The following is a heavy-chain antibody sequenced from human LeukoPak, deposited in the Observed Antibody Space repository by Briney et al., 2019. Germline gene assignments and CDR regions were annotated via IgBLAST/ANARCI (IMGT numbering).Heavy chain of an antibody. CDR2: ISSSSSTI. D-gene: IGHD2-21*02. CDR1: GFTFSSYG. CDR3: AREVVTAPIEAFDI. J-gene: IGHJ3*02. V-gene: IGHV3-48*04. Sequence: PGGSLRLSCAASGFTFSSYGMSWVRQAPGKGLEWVSYISSSSSTIYYADSLKGRFTISRDNAKNSLYLQMNSLRAEDTAVYYCAREVVTAPIEAFDIWGQGTMVTVSS.